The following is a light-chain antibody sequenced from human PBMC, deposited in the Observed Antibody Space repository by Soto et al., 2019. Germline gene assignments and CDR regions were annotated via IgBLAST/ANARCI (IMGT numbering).Light chain of an antibody. CDR1: QDISSW. CDR3: QQSYSSPPT. Sequence: DIQMTQSPSSVSASVGDRVTITCRASQDISSWVAWYQQKPGKAPKLLISAASSLQSGVPRRFSGSGSGTDFTLIISSLQPEDFATYYCQQSYSSPPTFGQGTKVDI. CDR2: AAS. V-gene: IGKV1-12*01. J-gene: IGKJ1*01.